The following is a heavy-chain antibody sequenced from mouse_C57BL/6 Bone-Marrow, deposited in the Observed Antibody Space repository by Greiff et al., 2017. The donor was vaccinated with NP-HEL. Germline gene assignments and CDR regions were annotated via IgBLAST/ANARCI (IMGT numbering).Heavy chain of an antibody. J-gene: IGHJ4*01. Sequence: QVQPQQPGAELVRPGSSVKLSCKASGYTFTSYWMHWVKQRPIQGLEWIGNIDPSDSETHYNQKFKDKATLTVDKSSSTAYMQLSSLTSEDSAVYDCARGGYGPYAMDYWGQGTSVTVSS. V-gene: IGHV1-52*01. D-gene: IGHD2-10*02. CDR3: ARGGYGPYAMDY. CDR1: GYTFTSYW. CDR2: IDPSDSET.